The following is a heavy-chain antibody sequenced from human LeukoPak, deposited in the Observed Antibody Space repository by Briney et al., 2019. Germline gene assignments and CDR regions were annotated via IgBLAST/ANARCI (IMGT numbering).Heavy chain of an antibody. CDR1: GFTFGDHS. Sequence: PGGSLRLSCTGSGFTFGDHSMSWVRQAPGKGLEWIGFITSKPYGETSHYAASVSGRFTFSRDDSKSTAYLQMNSLKTGDTAVYYCVRHDGMVLPVWGQGALVTVSS. J-gene: IGHJ4*02. CDR2: ITSKPYGETS. V-gene: IGHV3-49*04. D-gene: IGHD3-3*01. CDR3: VRHDGMVLPV.